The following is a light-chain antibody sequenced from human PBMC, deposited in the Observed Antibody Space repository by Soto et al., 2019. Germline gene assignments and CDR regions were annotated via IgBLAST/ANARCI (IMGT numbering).Light chain of an antibody. V-gene: IGLV2-14*01. CDR3: SSYTSSSTRI. Sequence: QSVLTQPASVSGSPGQSITISCTGTSSDVGGYNYVSWYQQHPGKAPKLRIYEVSNRPSGVSNRFSGSKSGNTASLTISGLQAEDEADYYCSSYTSSSTRIFGTGTKVTV. J-gene: IGLJ1*01. CDR1: SSDVGGYNY. CDR2: EVS.